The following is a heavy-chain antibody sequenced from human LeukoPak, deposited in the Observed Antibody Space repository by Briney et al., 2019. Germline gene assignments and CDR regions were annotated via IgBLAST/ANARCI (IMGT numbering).Heavy chain of an antibody. D-gene: IGHD4-17*01. V-gene: IGHV3-30-3*01. J-gene: IGHJ4*02. CDR1: GFTFSSYA. CDR3: ARDRDYGDSQFDY. Sequence: GGSLRLSCAASGFTFSSYAMYWVRQAPGKGLEWVAVISYDGSNKYYADSVKGRFTISRDNSKNTLYLQMNSLRAEDTAVYYCARDRDYGDSQFDYWGQGTLVTVSS. CDR2: ISYDGSNK.